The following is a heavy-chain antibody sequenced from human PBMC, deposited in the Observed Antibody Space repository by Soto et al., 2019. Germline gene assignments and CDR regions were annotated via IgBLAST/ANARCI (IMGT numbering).Heavy chain of an antibody. CDR1: GFTFSSHE. J-gene: IGHJ5*02. V-gene: IGHV3-48*03. CDR2: ISSSGSPI. D-gene: IGHD2-2*02. Sequence: EVQLVESGGGLVQPGGSLRLSCVASGFTFSSHEMNWVRQAPGKGLEWVSYISSSGSPIDYADSVRGRFTISRDNAKNSVILQMNSLRVEDTAVYYCVRSWGVYCSSTRCYSPGLDPWGQGTLVTVSS. CDR3: VRSWGVYCSSTRCYSPGLDP.